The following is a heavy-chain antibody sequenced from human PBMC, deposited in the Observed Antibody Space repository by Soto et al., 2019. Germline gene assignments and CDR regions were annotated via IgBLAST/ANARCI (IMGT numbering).Heavy chain of an antibody. CDR2: ISGSGGST. V-gene: IGHV3-23*01. Sequence: EVQLLESGGGLVQPGGSLRLSCAASGFTFSSYAMSWVRQAPGKGLEWVSAISGSGGSTYYADSVKGRFTISRDNSKNPLYLQMNSLRAGDKAVYYCAIPGYPHYDSSGYYYHDYWGQGTLVTVSS. J-gene: IGHJ4*02. CDR1: GFTFSSYA. CDR3: AIPGYPHYDSSGYYYHDY. D-gene: IGHD3-22*01.